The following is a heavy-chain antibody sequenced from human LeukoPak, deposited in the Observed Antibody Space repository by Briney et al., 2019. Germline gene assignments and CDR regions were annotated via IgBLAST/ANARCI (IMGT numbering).Heavy chain of an antibody. D-gene: IGHD3-10*01. Sequence: ASVKFSCKASGYTFTSYGISWVRQAPGQGLEWMGWISAYNGNTNYAQKLQGRVTMTTDTSTSTAYMELRSLRSDDTAVYYCARVPTYYYGSGSPDWGQGTLVTVSS. V-gene: IGHV1-18*01. CDR1: GYTFTSYG. J-gene: IGHJ1*01. CDR2: ISAYNGNT. CDR3: ARVPTYYYGSGSPD.